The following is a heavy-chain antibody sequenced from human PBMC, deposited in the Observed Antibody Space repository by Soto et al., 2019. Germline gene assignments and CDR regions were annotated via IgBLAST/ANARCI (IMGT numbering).Heavy chain of an antibody. D-gene: IGHD6-6*01. V-gene: IGHV4-34*01. Sequence: SETLSLTCAVYGGSFSGYYWSWIRQPPGKGLEWIGEINHSGSTNYNPSLKSRVTISVDTSKNQFSLKLSSVTAADTAVYYCARGGRQLALARRYDPWGQGTLVTVSS. J-gene: IGHJ5*02. CDR1: GGSFSGYY. CDR2: INHSGST. CDR3: ARGGRQLALARRYDP.